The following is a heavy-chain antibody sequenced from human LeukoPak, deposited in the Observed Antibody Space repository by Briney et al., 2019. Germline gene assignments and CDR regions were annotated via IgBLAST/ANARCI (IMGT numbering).Heavy chain of an antibody. CDR1: GASISSYY. CDR2: IHYSGST. J-gene: IGHJ3*02. V-gene: IGHV4-59*08. Sequence: SETLSLTCTVSGASISSYYWSWIRQPPGKGLGWIGYIHYSGSTNYNPSLKSRVTISVDTSKNQFSLKLSSVTAADTAVYYCARGFDAFDIWGQGTMVTVSS. CDR3: ARGFDAFDI.